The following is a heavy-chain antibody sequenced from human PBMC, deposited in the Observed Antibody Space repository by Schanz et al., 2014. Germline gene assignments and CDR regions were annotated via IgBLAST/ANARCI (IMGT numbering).Heavy chain of an antibody. CDR3: VRLDVHDY. CDR2: ISGSSIHK. V-gene: IGHV3-48*04. CDR1: GFTFSNYG. J-gene: IGHJ4*02. Sequence: EVQLVESGGGLVQPGGSLRLSCEASGFTFSNYGMNWVRQAPEKGLEWVSYISGSSIHKNYADSVKGRFSISRDNGETSVYLQINSLRVEDTAVYYCVRLDVHDYWGQGTLVTVSA. D-gene: IGHD3-16*01.